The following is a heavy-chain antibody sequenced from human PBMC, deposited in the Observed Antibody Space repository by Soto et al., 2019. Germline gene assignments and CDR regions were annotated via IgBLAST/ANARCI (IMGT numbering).Heavy chain of an antibody. J-gene: IGHJ4*02. V-gene: IGHV1-58*02. CDR2: IVVGSGNT. D-gene: IGHD2-15*01. CDR3: AADFYCSGGSCYPNFDY. Sequence: GASVKVSCKASGFTFTSSAMQWVRQARGQRLEWIGWIVVGSGNTNYAQKFQERVTITRDMSTSTAYMELSSLRSEDTAVYYCAADFYCSGGSCYPNFDYWGQGTLVTVSS. CDR1: GFTFTSSA.